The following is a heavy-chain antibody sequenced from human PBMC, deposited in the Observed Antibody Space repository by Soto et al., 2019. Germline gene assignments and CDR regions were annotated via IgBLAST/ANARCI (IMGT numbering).Heavy chain of an antibody. CDR3: ARPLRGYCSGGSCYGAFDI. CDR1: GGSISSSSYY. Sequence: QLQLQESGPGLVKPSETLSLTCTVSGGSISSSSYYWGWIRQPPGKGLEWIGSIYYSGSTYYNPSPKSRVTISVDTSKNQFSLKLSSVTAADTAVYYCARPLRGYCSGGSCYGAFDIWGQGTMVTVSS. D-gene: IGHD2-15*01. V-gene: IGHV4-39*01. J-gene: IGHJ3*02. CDR2: IYYSGST.